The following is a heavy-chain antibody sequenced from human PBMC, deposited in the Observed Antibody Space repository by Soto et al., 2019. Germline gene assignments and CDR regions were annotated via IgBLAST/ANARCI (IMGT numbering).Heavy chain of an antibody. CDR1: GFTFSLHS. Sequence: GGSLRLSCSASGFTFSLHSMSWVRQAPGKGLEWVSYISTGSTNIHYTDSVKGRFTISRDSASSSLYLQMNSLRGDGTAVYYCARGVRTDYYQYYGMDVWGQGTTVTVSS. D-gene: IGHD3-9*01. CDR2: ISTGSTNI. CDR3: ARGVRTDYYQYYGMDV. V-gene: IGHV3-48*01. J-gene: IGHJ6*02.